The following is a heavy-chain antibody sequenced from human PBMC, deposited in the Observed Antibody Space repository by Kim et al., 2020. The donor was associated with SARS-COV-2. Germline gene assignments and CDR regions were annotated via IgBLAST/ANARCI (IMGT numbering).Heavy chain of an antibody. Sequence: SVKVSCKASGGTFSSYAISWVRQAPGQGLEWMGRIIPILGIANYAQKFQGRVTITADKSTSTAYMELSSLRSEDTAVYYCARDQEYSGYDRWGQGTLVTVSS. CDR2: IIPILGIA. D-gene: IGHD5-12*01. J-gene: IGHJ5*02. CDR1: GGTFSSYA. CDR3: ARDQEYSGYDR. V-gene: IGHV1-69*04.